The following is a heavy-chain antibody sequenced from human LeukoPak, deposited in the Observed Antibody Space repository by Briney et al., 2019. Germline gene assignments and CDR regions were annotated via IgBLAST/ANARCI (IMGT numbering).Heavy chain of an antibody. CDR1: GYTFNSYG. Sequence: GASVKVSCKTSGYTFNSYGISWVRQAPGQGLAWMGWINPYNGNTNYAQNLQGRVTMTTDTSTSTAYMELRSLRSDDTAVYYCARESRTYGSGSYGYWGQGTLLTVSS. J-gene: IGHJ4*02. D-gene: IGHD3-10*01. CDR3: ARESRTYGSGSYGY. V-gene: IGHV1-18*01. CDR2: INPYNGNT.